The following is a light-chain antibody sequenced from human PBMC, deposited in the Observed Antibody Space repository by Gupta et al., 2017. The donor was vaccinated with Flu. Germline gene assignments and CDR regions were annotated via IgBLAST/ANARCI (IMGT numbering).Light chain of an antibody. CDR1: QSLVHSDGNTY. J-gene: IGKJ1*01. V-gene: IGKV2-30*02. CDR2: EVS. Sequence: DVVMTQSPLSLPVTLGQPASISCRSSQSLVHSDGNTYLNWFQQRPGQSPRRLIYEVSNRDSGVPDRFSGSGSGTDFTLKISRVEAEDVGVYYCMQGTQWPGTFGQGTKVEIK. CDR3: MQGTQWPGT.